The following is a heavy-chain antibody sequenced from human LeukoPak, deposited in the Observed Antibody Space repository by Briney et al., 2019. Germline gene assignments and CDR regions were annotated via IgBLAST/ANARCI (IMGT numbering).Heavy chain of an antibody. CDR2: INQDSSEK. D-gene: IGHD2-15*01. CDR3: VQGWRDN. CDR1: GFTFSNYW. Sequence: GGSLRLSCAASGFTFSNYWMSWVRQAPGKGLEWVANINQDSSEKYYVDSVKGRSTISRDNAKNSLYLQLNTLRPEDTAVYYCVQGWRDNWGQGTLVTVSS. V-gene: IGHV3-7*01. J-gene: IGHJ4*02.